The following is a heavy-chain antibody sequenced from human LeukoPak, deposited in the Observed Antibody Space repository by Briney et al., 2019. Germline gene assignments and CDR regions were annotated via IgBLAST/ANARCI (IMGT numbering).Heavy chain of an antibody. CDR1: TXTXXY. Sequence: TXTXXYMHXVRQAPGQXLEXMGWINANSGGTNXSQKFQGRVTITRDTXISTXYMELSRLRYDDTAVYDCAXXXXXXNXXXXYWGXGXLXTVSS. V-gene: IGHV1-2*02. J-gene: IGHJ4*02. CDR2: INANSGGT. CDR3: AXXXXXXNXXXXY.